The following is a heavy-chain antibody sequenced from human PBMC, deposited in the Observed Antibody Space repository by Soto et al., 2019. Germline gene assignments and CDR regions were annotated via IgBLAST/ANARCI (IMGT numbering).Heavy chain of an antibody. J-gene: IGHJ4*02. CDR1: GFTFGDYA. CDR3: ASIGRDGYNSVDY. CDR2: ISSSSSYI. V-gene: IGHV3-21*01. D-gene: IGHD5-12*01. Sequence: GGSLRLSCTASGFTFGDYAMSWVRQAPGKGLEWVSSISSSSSYIYYADSVKGRFTISRDNAKNSLYLQMNSLRAEDTAVYYCASIGRDGYNSVDYWGQGTLVTVSS.